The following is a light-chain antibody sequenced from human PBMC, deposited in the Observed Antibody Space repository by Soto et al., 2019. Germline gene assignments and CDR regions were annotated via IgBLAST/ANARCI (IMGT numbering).Light chain of an antibody. V-gene: IGKV3-20*01. J-gene: IGKJ4*01. CDR2: ATS. CDR3: RQYASSPLLT. Sequence: EIVLTQSPGTLSLSPGETATLSCRASQTIGSTYLAWYQQKPGQAPRLLIFATSSRATGIPDRFSGSGSGTDFTLSISRLEPEDFAVYYCRQYASSPLLTFGGGTKVDIK. CDR1: QTIGSTY.